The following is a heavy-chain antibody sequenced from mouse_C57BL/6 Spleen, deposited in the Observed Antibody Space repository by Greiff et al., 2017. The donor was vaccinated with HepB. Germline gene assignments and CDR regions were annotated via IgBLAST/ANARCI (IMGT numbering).Heavy chain of an antibody. CDR1: GYTFTSYK. CDR2: INPSSGYT. D-gene: IGHD2-3*01. CDR3: ARDGYPFAY. V-gene: IGHV1-4*01. Sequence: QVQLQQSGAELARPGASVKMSCKASGYTFTSYKMHWVKQRPGQGLEWIGYINPSSGYTKYNQKFKDKATLTADKSSSTAYMQLSSLTSEDSAVYYCARDGYPFAYWGQGTLVTVSA. J-gene: IGHJ3*01.